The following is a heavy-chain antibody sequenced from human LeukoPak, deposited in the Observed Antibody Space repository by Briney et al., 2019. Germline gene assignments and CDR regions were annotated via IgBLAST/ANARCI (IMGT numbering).Heavy chain of an antibody. CDR3: AKAASGYDYYYDY. Sequence: GGSLRLSCAASGFTFSTYGMHWGRQAPGKGLEWVAVISYDGSYKSYADSVKGRYTISRANSKNTLYLQMNSLRVEDTAVYYCAKAASGYDYYYDYWGQGTLVTVSS. CDR2: ISYDGSYK. D-gene: IGHD5-12*01. V-gene: IGHV3-30*18. CDR1: GFTFSTYG. J-gene: IGHJ4*02.